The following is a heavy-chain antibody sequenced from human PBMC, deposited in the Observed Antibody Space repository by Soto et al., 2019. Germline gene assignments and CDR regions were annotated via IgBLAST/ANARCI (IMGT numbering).Heavy chain of an antibody. Sequence: ASVKVSCKASGYTFTSYYMHWVRQAPGQGLEWMGWINPNSGGTNYAQKFQGWVTMTRDTSISTAYMELSRLRSDDTAVYYCAREDEYYYYGMDVWGQGTTVTVSS. V-gene: IGHV1-2*04. CDR2: INPNSGGT. CDR1: GYTFTSYY. CDR3: AREDEYYYYGMDV. J-gene: IGHJ6*02.